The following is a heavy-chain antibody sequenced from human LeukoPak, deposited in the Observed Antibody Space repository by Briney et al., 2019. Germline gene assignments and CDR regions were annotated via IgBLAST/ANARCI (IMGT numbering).Heavy chain of an antibody. CDR3: ARGGGYSYGSFDY. J-gene: IGHJ4*02. CDR2: INSDGSIT. Sequence: GGSLRLSCAASGFTFSNYWMHWVRQAPGKGLVWVSRINSDGSITSYADSVKGRFTISRDNAKNSLYLQMNSLRAEDTAVYYCARGGGYSYGSFDYWGQGTLVTVSS. D-gene: IGHD5-18*01. V-gene: IGHV3-74*01. CDR1: GFTFSNYW.